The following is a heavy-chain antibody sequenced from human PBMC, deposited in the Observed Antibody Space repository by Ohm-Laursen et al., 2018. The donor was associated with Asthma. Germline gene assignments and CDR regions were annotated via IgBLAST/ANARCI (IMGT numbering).Heavy chain of an antibody. D-gene: IGHD2-21*01. J-gene: IGHJ4*02. CDR1: GASVSNDNW. CDR3: VRHRAYSFDF. CDR2: IYHSGFT. Sequence: SETLSLTCAVSGASVSNDNWWSWVRQPPGKGLEWIGEIYHSGFTNYRPSLQSRVAMFVDKSDNRFSMRLTAVNAADTAVYYCVRHRAYSFDFWGQGIMVTVSS. V-gene: IGHV4-4*02.